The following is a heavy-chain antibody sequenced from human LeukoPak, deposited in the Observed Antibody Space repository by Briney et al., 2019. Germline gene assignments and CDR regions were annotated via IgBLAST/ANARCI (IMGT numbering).Heavy chain of an antibody. CDR1: RFTFDDYA. Sequence: GRSLRLSCAASRFTFDDYAMHWVRQAPGKGLEWVSYISSSSSTIYYADSVKGRFTISRDNAKNSLYLQMNSLRAEDTAVYYCARGVDTAMDSHYYYYMDVWGKGTTVTVSS. V-gene: IGHV3-48*01. CDR3: ARGVDTAMDSHYYYYMDV. J-gene: IGHJ6*03. D-gene: IGHD5-18*01. CDR2: ISSSSSTI.